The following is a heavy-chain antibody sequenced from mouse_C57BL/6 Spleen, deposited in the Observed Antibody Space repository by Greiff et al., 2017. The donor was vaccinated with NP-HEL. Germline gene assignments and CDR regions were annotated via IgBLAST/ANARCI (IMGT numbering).Heavy chain of an antibody. J-gene: IGHJ1*03. D-gene: IGHD1-1*01. Sequence: EVKLMESGPELVKPGASVKISCKASGYSFTDYNMNWVKQSNGKSLEWIGVINPNYGTTSYNQKFKGKATLTVDQSSSTAYLQLNSLTSEDSAVYYCASLTTVVARYFDFWGTGTTVTVSS. CDR2: INPNYGTT. V-gene: IGHV1-39*01. CDR1: GYSFTDYN. CDR3: ASLTTVVARYFDF.